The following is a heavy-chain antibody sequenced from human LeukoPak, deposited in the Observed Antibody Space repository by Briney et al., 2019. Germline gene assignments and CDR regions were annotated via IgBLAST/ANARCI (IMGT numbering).Heavy chain of an antibody. CDR1: GGTFSSYA. J-gene: IGHJ1*01. D-gene: IGHD3-22*01. Sequence: SVKVSCKASGGTFSSYAISWVRQAPGQGLEWMGRIIPIFGTANYAQKFQGRVTITADKSTSTAYMELSSLRSEDTAVYYCARDDYYDSSGYFRAEYFQHWGQGTLATVSS. CDR2: IIPIFGTA. V-gene: IGHV1-69*06. CDR3: ARDDYYDSSGYFRAEYFQH.